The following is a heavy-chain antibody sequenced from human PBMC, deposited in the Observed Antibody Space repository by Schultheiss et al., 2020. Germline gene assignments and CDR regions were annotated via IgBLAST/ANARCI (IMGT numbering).Heavy chain of an antibody. CDR3: VSVETRVAPHFDS. CDR1: GFTFSSYA. V-gene: IGHV3-7*01. Sequence: GESLKISCAASGFTFSSYAIHWVRQAPGKGLEWVANIKQDGSEKYYVDSVKGRFTISRDNARTSLYLHMDSLRVDDTGIYYCVSVETRVAPHFDSWGQGVVVTVSS. CDR2: IKQDGSEK. D-gene: IGHD2-15*01. J-gene: IGHJ5*01.